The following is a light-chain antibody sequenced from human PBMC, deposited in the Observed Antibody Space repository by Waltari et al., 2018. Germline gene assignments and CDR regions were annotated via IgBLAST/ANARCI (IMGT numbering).Light chain of an antibody. CDR2: AAS. CDR3: QQSYSTPFT. Sequence: DIQMTQSPSSLSASVGDRVTITCRASQSISSYLNWYHQKPGKAPKLLIYAASSLQSWVPSRFSGSGSGTDFTLTISSLQPEDFATYYCQQSYSTPFTFGPGTKVDIK. J-gene: IGKJ3*01. CDR1: QSISSY. V-gene: IGKV1-39*01.